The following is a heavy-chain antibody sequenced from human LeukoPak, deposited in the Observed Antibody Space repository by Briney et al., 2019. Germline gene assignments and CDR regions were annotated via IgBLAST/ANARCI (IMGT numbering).Heavy chain of an antibody. CDR3: ARDCSSTSCYNVY. V-gene: IGHV1-18*01. CDR1: GYTFTNHG. D-gene: IGHD2-2*02. Sequence: ASVKVSCKASGYTFTNHGFSWVGQAPGQGVEGLGWISTYNGDTNYAQNLQGRVTMTTDTSTSTAYMEMRSLRSDDTAVYYCARDCSSTSCYNVYWGQGTLVTVSS. J-gene: IGHJ4*02. CDR2: ISTYNGDT.